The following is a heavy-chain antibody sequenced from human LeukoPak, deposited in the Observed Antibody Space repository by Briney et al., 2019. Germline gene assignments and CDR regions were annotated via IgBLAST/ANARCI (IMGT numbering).Heavy chain of an antibody. D-gene: IGHD2-15*01. CDR3: ARATRYCSGGSCYSEI. CDR2: IYTSGST. Sequence: SETLSLTCTVSGGSISSGSYYWSWIRQPAGKGLEWIGRIYTSGSTNYNPSLKSRVTISVDTSKNQFSLKLSSVTAADTAVYYCARATRYCSGGSCYSEIWGQGTLVTVSS. V-gene: IGHV4-61*02. J-gene: IGHJ4*02. CDR1: GGSISSGSYY.